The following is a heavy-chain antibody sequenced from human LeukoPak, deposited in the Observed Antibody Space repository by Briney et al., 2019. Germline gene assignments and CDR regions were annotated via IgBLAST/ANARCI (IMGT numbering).Heavy chain of an antibody. D-gene: IGHD3-10*01. J-gene: IGHJ6*02. CDR3: ARVGRFHYGMDV. CDR2: IYYSGST. V-gene: IGHV4-39*07. CDR1: GGSISSSSYY. Sequence: SETLSLTCTVSGGSISSSSYYWGWIRQPPGKGLEWIGSIYYSGSTYYNPSLKSRVTISVDTSKSQISLELNSVTVADTAVYYCARVGRFHYGMDVWGQGTTVTVSS.